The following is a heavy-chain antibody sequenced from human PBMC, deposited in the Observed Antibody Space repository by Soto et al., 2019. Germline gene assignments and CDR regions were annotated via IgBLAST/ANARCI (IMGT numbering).Heavy chain of an antibody. CDR3: ARAQSPYSMTLDY. CDR1: GYDFTSYW. V-gene: IGHV5-51*01. CDR2: IYPGDSDA. D-gene: IGHD2-21*01. J-gene: IGHJ4*02. Sequence: HGESLKISCKGSGYDFTSYWIGWVRQMPGKGLEWMGIIYPGDSDARYSPSFQGQVTISADKSISTAYVQWSSLKASDTAMYYCARAQSPYSMTLDYWGQGTLVTVSS.